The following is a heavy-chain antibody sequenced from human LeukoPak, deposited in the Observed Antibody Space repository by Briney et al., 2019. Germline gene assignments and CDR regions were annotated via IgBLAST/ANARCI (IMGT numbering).Heavy chain of an antibody. CDR2: ISGGAGST. CDR3: AKWAGDVSLSNNYYGPLEH. D-gene: IGHD3-3*01. CDR1: GFTFSAYA. Sequence: PGGSLRPSCAASGFTFSAYALTWVRQAPGKGLEWVSSISGGAGSTYYADSVRGRFTISRDNSKNTLFLQMNRLRAEDTALYYCAKWAGDVSLSNNYYGPLEHWGEGTLVTFSS. J-gene: IGHJ4*02. V-gene: IGHV3-23*01.